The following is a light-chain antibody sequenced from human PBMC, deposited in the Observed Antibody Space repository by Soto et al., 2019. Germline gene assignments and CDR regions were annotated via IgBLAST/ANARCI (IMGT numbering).Light chain of an antibody. CDR2: GNS. Sequence: QSVLTQPPSVSGAPVQRVTISFTGSSSNIGAGYDVHWYQQLPGTAPKLLIYGNSNRPSGVPDRFSGSKSGTSASLAITGLQAEDEADYYCQSYDSSLSGYYVFGTGTKVTVL. CDR3: QSYDSSLSGYYV. CDR1: SSNIGAGYD. J-gene: IGLJ1*01. V-gene: IGLV1-40*01.